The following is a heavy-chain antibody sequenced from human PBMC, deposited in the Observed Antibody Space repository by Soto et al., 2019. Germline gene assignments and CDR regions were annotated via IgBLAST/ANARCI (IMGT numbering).Heavy chain of an antibody. CDR2: IYYSGST. V-gene: IGHV4-31*03. CDR3: AREADYGGSRGGMDV. D-gene: IGHD4-17*01. J-gene: IGHJ6*02. CDR1: GGSVNNADYF. Sequence: QVRLEESGPGLVKPSETLSLICSVSGGSVNNADYFWSWIRHHPENGLEWIGYIYYSGSTRYNPSVKARATLSIDTSKNQFSLRLNSVTVADTAVYFCAREADYGGSRGGMDVWGRGTTVTVSS.